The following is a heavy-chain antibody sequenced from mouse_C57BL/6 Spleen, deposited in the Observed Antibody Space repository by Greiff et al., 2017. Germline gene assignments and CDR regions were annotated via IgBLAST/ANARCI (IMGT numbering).Heavy chain of an antibody. Sequence: QVQLQQPGAELVKPGASVKLSCKASGYTFTSYWMPWVKQRPGQGLEWIGMIHPNSGSTNYNEKFKSKATLTVDKSSSTAYMQLSSLTSEDSAVYYCARGAMGDYFDYWGQGTTLTVSS. V-gene: IGHV1-64*01. CDR2: IHPNSGST. CDR3: ARGAMGDYFDY. CDR1: GYTFTSYW. J-gene: IGHJ2*01.